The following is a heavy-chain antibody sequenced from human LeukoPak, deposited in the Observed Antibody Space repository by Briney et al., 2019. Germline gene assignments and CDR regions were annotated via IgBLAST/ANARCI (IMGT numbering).Heavy chain of an antibody. CDR3: ARETYYYGSGSWWDY. CDR1: GFTFSSYS. J-gene: IGHJ4*02. V-gene: IGHV3-48*04. Sequence: RGGSLRLSCAASGFTFSSYSMNWVRQAPGKGLEWVSYISSSSSTIYYADSVKGRFTISRDNAKNSLYLQMNSLRAEDTAVYYCARETYYYGSGSWWDYWGQGTLVTVSS. CDR2: ISSSSSTI. D-gene: IGHD3-10*01.